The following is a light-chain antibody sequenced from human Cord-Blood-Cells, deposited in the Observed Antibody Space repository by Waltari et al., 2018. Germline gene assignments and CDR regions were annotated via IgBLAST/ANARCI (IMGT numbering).Light chain of an antibody. CDR2: AGS. CDR1: SSDAGCYNL. J-gene: IGLJ3*02. Sequence: QSALPQPASVSGSPGPSITISCTGTSSDAGCYNLVSCYPQHPGKAPKLTIYAGSKRPSGVSNRFSGSKSGNTASLTISGLQAEDEADYYCCSYAGSSTFVFGGGTKLTVL. CDR3: CSYAGSSTFV. V-gene: IGLV2-23*03.